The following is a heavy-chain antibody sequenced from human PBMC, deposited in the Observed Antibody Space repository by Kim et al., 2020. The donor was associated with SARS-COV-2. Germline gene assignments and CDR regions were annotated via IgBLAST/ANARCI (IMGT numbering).Heavy chain of an antibody. D-gene: IGHD2-2*01. CDR2: ISSSSSYI. V-gene: IGHV3-21*01. Sequence: GGSLRLSCAASGFTFSSYSMNWVRQAPGKGLEWVSSISSSSSYIYYADSVKGRFTISRDNAKNSLYLQMNSLRAEDTAVYYCARDHVGDLVVVPAAIVYLDCWGQGTLVTVSS. J-gene: IGHJ4*02. CDR3: ARDHVGDLVVVPAAIVYLDC. CDR1: GFTFSSYS.